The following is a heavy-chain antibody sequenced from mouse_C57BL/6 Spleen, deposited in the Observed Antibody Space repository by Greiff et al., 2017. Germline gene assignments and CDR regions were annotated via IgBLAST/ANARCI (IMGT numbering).Heavy chain of an antibody. J-gene: IGHJ4*01. CDR2: IDPANGNT. V-gene: IGHV14-3*01. Sequence: VQLKESVAELVRPGASVKLSCTASGFNIKNTYMHWVKQRPEQGLEWIGRIDPANGNTKYAPKFQGKATITADTSSNTAYLQLSSLTSADTAIYYCGIYYYGSSPYYYAMDYWGQGTSVTVSS. CDR1: GFNIKNTY. CDR3: GIYYYGSSPYYYAMDY. D-gene: IGHD1-1*01.